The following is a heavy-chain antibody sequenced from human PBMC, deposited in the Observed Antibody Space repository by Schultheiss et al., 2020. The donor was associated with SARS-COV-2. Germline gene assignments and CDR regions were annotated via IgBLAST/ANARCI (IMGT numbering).Heavy chain of an antibody. CDR1: GFTFSRYW. D-gene: IGHD2/OR15-2a*01. Sequence: GGSLRLSCAASGFTFSRYWMHWVRQAPGKGLEWVSASDTSGGSTYADSVKGRFTISRDNSKNTLYLQMNSLGAEDTAVYYCAKDLYGSRWYFDFWGQGTLVTVSS. CDR2: SDTSGGST. CDR3: AKDLYGSRWYFDF. J-gene: IGHJ4*02. V-gene: IGHV3-23*01.